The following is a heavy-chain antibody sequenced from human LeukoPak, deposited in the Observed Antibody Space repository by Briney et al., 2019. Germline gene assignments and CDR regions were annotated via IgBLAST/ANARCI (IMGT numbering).Heavy chain of an antibody. D-gene: IGHD6-13*01. V-gene: IGHV4-38-2*02. CDR2: IYHSGST. CDR3: ARVEPYSSSWYPDY. CDR1: GYSISSGYY. J-gene: IGHJ4*02. Sequence: SETLSLTCTISGYSISSGYYWGWIRQPPGKGLEWIGSIYHSGSTYYNPSLKSRVTISVDTSKNQFPLKLSSVTAADTAVYYCARVEPYSSSWYPDYWGQGTLVTVSS.